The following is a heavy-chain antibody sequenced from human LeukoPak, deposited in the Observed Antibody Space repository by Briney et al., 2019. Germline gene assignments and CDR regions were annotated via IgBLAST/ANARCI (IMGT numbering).Heavy chain of an antibody. Sequence: SETLSLTCAVYGGSFSGYYWSWIRQPPGKGLEWIGEINHSGSTNYNPSLKSRVTISVDTSENQFSLKLSSVTAADTAVYYCARARGYYGSGSGFDYWGQGTLVTVSS. J-gene: IGHJ4*02. V-gene: IGHV4-34*01. CDR1: GGSFSGYY. CDR2: INHSGST. D-gene: IGHD3-10*01. CDR3: ARARGYYGSGSGFDY.